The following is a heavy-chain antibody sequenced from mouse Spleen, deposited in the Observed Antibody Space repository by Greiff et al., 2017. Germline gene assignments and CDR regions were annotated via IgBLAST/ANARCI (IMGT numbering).Heavy chain of an antibody. J-gene: IGHJ2*01. CDR3: ARRRDYDLDY. CDR1: GYAFSSSW. Sequence: QVQLKESGPELVKPGASVKISCKASGYAFSSSWMNWVKQRPGKGLEWIGRIYPGDGDTNYNGKFKGKATLTADKSSSTAYMQLSSLTSEDSAVYFCARRRDYDLDYWGQGTTLTVSS. CDR2: IYPGDGDT. V-gene: IGHV1-82*01. D-gene: IGHD2-4*01.